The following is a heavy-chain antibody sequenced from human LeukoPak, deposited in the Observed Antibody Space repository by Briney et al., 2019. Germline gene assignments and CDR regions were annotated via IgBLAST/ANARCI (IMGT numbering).Heavy chain of an antibody. J-gene: IGHJ4*02. Sequence: GGSLRLSCAASGFTFSTFAMIWVRQPPGKGLEWVSSIFPSGGEIHYADSVRGRFTISRDNSKNTLYLQMNSLRAEDTAVYYCAKDMTIWGQGTLVTVSS. D-gene: IGHD3-3*01. CDR1: GFTFSTFA. V-gene: IGHV3-23*01. CDR2: IFPSGGEI. CDR3: AKDMTI.